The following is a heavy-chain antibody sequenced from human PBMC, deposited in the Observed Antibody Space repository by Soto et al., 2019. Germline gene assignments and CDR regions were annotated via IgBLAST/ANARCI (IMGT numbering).Heavy chain of an antibody. J-gene: IGHJ4*02. CDR1: GGTFSSYT. V-gene: IGHV1-69*02. CDR2: IIPILGIA. Sequence: QVQLVQSGAEVKKPGSSVKVSCKASGGTFSSYTISWVRQAPGQGLEWMGRIIPILGIANYAQKFQGRGTITADKSTSTAYMELSSLRSEDTAVYYCARGTAMVTDYWGQGTLVTVSS. D-gene: IGHD5-18*01. CDR3: ARGTAMVTDY.